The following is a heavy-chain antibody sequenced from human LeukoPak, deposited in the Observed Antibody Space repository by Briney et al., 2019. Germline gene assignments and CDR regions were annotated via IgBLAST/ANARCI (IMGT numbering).Heavy chain of an antibody. CDR3: AKGGYYDSSGYGAGYYFDY. D-gene: IGHD3-22*01. Sequence: GGSQRLSCAASGITFSSYTKSWVRQAPAKRLKWVSAISGRGGRTYYADAVKGRFTISRDNSKSTVYLQMNSLRAEDTAVYYCAKGGYYDSSGYGAGYYFDYWGQGTLVTVSS. J-gene: IGHJ4*02. CDR2: ISGRGGRT. V-gene: IGHV3-23*01. CDR1: GITFSSYT.